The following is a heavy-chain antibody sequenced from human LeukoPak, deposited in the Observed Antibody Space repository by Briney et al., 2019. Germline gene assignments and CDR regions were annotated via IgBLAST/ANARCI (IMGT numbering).Heavy chain of an antibody. Sequence: GGSLRLSCAASGFTFSSYWMSWVRQAPGKGLEWVANIKQDGSEKYYVDSVKGRFTISRDNAKKSLCLQMNSLRAEDTAVYYCARHLSGVTGYTYGRGIDYWGQGTLVTVSS. J-gene: IGHJ4*02. CDR1: GFTFSSYW. V-gene: IGHV3-7*01. D-gene: IGHD5-18*01. CDR2: IKQDGSEK. CDR3: ARHLSGVTGYTYGRGIDY.